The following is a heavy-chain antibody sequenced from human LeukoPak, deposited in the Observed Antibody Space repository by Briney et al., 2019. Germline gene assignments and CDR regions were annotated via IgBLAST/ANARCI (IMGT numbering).Heavy chain of an antibody. CDR1: GFAVSSNY. D-gene: IGHD3-3*01. J-gene: IGHJ2*01. CDR3: AGGDVTIFGLDTWYFGL. V-gene: IGHV3-53*04. Sequence: GGSLRLSCAASGFAVSSNYMTWVRQAPGKGLEWVSAIYSGGSAHYAGSVQGRFTLFRHNSENTLYLQMNSLRPEDTAVYYCAGGDVTIFGLDTWYFGLWGRGTLVTVSS. CDR2: IYSGGSA.